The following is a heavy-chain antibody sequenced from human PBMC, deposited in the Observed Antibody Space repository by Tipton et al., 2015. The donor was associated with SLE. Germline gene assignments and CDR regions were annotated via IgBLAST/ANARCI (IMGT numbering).Heavy chain of an antibody. D-gene: IGHD5-18*01. J-gene: IGHJ4*02. V-gene: IGHV3-64*01. Sequence: SLRLSCAASGFTFSSFAMHWVRQAPGKGLEYVSAISSKGTTYYANSVKGRFTISRDNSKNTLFLQMGSLRAEDMAVHYCASWGYNYGSAYWGQGTQVTVSS. CDR2: ISSKGTT. CDR3: ASWGYNYGSAY. CDR1: GFTFSSFA.